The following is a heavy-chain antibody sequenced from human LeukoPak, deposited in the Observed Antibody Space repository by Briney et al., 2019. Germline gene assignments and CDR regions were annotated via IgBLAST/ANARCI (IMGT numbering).Heavy chain of an antibody. Sequence: PSETLSLTCTVSGGSISSGNYYWGWIRQPPGKGLEWIGSIYYSGSTYYNPSLKSRVTISVDTSKNQFSLKLSSVTAADTAVYYCARGLGYSNYYFDYWGQGTLVTVSS. D-gene: IGHD4-11*01. CDR1: GGSISSGNYY. CDR3: ARGLGYSNYYFDY. CDR2: IYYSGST. J-gene: IGHJ4*02. V-gene: IGHV4-39*01.